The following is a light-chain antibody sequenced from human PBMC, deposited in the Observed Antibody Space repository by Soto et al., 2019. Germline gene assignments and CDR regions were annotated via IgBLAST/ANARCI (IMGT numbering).Light chain of an antibody. CDR3: NSYTSSGTYV. V-gene: IGLV2-14*01. CDR2: DVS. Sequence: QSVLTQPASVSGSPGQSITISCTGNKKDVCGYISVSWFQQYPGKAPRLVIYDVSDRPSGVSNRISGSKSGNTASLTIPGLQAEDEADYYCNSYTSSGTYVFGTGTKVTVL. CDR1: KKDVCGYIS. J-gene: IGLJ1*01.